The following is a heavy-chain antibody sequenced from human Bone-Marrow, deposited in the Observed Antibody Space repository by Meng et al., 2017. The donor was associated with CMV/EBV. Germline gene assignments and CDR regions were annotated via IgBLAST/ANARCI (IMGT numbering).Heavy chain of an antibody. CDR2: MNPNSGNT. J-gene: IGHJ6*02. D-gene: IGHD3-3*01. V-gene: IGHV1-8*01. CDR1: GYTFTSYD. CDR3: ARVRIFGAVTPVDV. Sequence: ASVKVSCKASGYTFTSYDINWVRQATGQGLEWMGWMNPNSGNTGYAQKFQGRVTMTRNTSISTAYMELSSLRSEDTAVYYCARVRIFGAVTPVDVWGQGTTVTVSS.